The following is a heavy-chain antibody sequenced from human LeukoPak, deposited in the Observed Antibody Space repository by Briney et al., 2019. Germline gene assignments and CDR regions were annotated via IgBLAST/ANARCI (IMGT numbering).Heavy chain of an antibody. CDR3: AKDSKARLPYFDY. CDR1: GFTFSSYG. CDR2: IRYDGSNK. V-gene: IGHV3-30*02. Sequence: GGSLRLSCAASGFTFSSYGMHWVRQAPGKGLEWVAFIRYDGSNKYYADSVKGRFTISRDNSKNTLYLQMNSLRAEDTAVYYCAKDSKARLPYFDYWGQGTLVTVSS. J-gene: IGHJ4*02. D-gene: IGHD4-11*01.